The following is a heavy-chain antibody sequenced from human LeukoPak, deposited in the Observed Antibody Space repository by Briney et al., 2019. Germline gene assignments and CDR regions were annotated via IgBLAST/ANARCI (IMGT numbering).Heavy chain of an antibody. Sequence: SETLSLTCTVSGGSINSDYWTWIRQSPGKGLEWIGYIAYNGIPNYNPSLKSRLTISRDTSKNQFSLNLSSVTAADSAVYYCARERHGHPFDSWGQGTLVTVSS. CDR1: GGSINSDY. CDR2: IAYNGIP. J-gene: IGHJ4*02. V-gene: IGHV4-59*01. CDR3: ARERHGHPFDS.